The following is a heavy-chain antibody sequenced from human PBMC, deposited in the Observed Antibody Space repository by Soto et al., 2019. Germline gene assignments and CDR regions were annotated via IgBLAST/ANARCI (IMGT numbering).Heavy chain of an antibody. D-gene: IGHD3-16*01. CDR3: ARGGTTGGLDV. J-gene: IGHJ1*01. CDR1: GFTFRSYV. V-gene: IGHV3-30*19. Sequence: QVHLVESGGGVVQPGTSLRLSCVGSGFTFRSYVIHWVRQAPGKGLEWVALTSYDGSDKYYDDSVKGRFTISRDNSRNTVDLQMDSLRLEDTAFYYCARGGTTGGLDVWGQGTLVSVSS. CDR2: TSYDGSDK.